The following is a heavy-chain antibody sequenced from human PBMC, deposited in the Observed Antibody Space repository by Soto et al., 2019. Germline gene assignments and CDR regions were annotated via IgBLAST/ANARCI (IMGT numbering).Heavy chain of an antibody. J-gene: IGHJ5*02. V-gene: IGHV3-48*03. Sequence: GGSLRLSCAASGFTFSSYEMNWVRRAPGKGLEWVSYISSSGSTIYYADSVKGRFTISRDNAKNSLYLQMNSLRAEDTAVYYCARGSATVTHPATNWFDPWGQGTLVTVSS. D-gene: IGHD4-17*01. CDR3: ARGSATVTHPATNWFDP. CDR2: ISSSGSTI. CDR1: GFTFSSYE.